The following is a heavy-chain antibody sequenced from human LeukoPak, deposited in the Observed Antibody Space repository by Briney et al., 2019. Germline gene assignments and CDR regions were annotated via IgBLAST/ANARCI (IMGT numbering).Heavy chain of an antibody. CDR1: GFSFHSYA. V-gene: IGHV3-23*01. CDR2: ISGSSGRT. Sequence: GGSLRLSCVASGFSFHSYAMTWVRQAPGKGLEWVSGISGSSGRTYYADSVRGRFTISRDNSKNTLYLHMNSLRAEDTAVYYCTKDQGSYSSSWYSDWWGQGTLVTVSS. D-gene: IGHD6-13*01. J-gene: IGHJ4*02. CDR3: TKDQGSYSSSWYSDW.